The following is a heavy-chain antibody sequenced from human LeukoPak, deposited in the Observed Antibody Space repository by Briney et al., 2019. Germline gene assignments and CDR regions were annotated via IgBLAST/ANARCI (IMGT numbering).Heavy chain of an antibody. CDR3: ARESYGSGSYYLDY. J-gene: IGHJ4*02. CDR1: GFTFSSYG. CDR2: IWYDGSSK. D-gene: IGHD3-10*01. V-gene: IGHV3-33*01. Sequence: GGSLRLSCAASGFTFSSYGMHWVRQAPGKGLEWVAVIWYDGSSKYYADSVKGRFTISRDNSKNTLYLQMNSLRAEDTAVYYCARESYGSGSYYLDYWGQGTLVTVSS.